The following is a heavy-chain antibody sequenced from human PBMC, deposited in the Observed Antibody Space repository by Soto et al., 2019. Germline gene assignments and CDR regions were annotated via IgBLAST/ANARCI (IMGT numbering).Heavy chain of an antibody. CDR2: IIPIFGTA. Sequence: SVEVSCKASGGTFSSYAISWVRQAPGQGLEWMGGIIPIFGTANYAQKFQGRVTITADESTSTAYMELSSLRSEDTAVYYCARDSVRQWLDFYYYYGMDVWGQGTTVTGSS. V-gene: IGHV1-69*13. CDR3: ARDSVRQWLDFYYYYGMDV. CDR1: GGTFSSYA. D-gene: IGHD6-19*01. J-gene: IGHJ6*02.